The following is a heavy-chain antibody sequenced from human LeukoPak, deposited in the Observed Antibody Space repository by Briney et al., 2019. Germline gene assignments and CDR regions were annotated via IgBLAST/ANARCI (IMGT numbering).Heavy chain of an antibody. J-gene: IGHJ5*02. V-gene: IGHV3-30*01. CDR2: ITYDGSNK. D-gene: IGHD3-16*01. CDR3: ARDLREVTVGEKGFDP. CDR1: GFTFSRYA. Sequence: TGGSLRLSCAASGFTFSRYAMHWVRQAPGKGLEWVAVITYDGSNKYYADSVKGRFTICRDNSKNTLYLQMNSLRAEDTAVYYCARDLREVTVGEKGFDPWGQGTLVTVSS.